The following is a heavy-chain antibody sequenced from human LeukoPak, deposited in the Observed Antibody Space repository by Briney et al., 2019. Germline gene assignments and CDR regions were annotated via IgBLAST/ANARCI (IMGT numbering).Heavy chain of an antibody. Sequence: PGGSLRLSCAASGFTFSSYGMHWVRQAPGKGLEWVAVIWYDGSNKYYADSVKGRFTISRGNSKNALYLQMNSLRAEDTAVYYCARERLEYSSSSGGDYWGQGTLVTVSS. J-gene: IGHJ4*02. CDR2: IWYDGSNK. CDR3: ARERLEYSSSSGGDY. CDR1: GFTFSSYG. D-gene: IGHD6-6*01. V-gene: IGHV3-33*01.